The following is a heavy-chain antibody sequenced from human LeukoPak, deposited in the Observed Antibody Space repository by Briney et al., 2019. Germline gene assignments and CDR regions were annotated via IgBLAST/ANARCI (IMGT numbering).Heavy chain of an antibody. CDR2: IYSGDSI. CDR1: GFTVSSNY. D-gene: IGHD5-12*01. J-gene: IGHJ4*02. CDR3: ASQRSGSGTGFVDY. V-gene: IGHV3-66*01. Sequence: PGRSLRLSCAASGFTVSSNYMSWVRQAPGKGLEWVSVIYSGDSIYYTDSVKGRFAISRDNSKSTLFLQMNSLRDEDTAVYYCASQRSGSGTGFVDYWGQGTLVAVSA.